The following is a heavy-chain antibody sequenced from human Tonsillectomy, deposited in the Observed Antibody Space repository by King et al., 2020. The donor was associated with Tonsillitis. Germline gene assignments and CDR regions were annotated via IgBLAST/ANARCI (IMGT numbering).Heavy chain of an antibody. CDR1: GYTFTRYD. D-gene: IGHD3-10*01. V-gene: IGHV1-8*01. CDR3: ARGPAFPYYWEKKRHDVFDI. Sequence: QLVQSGAEVKKPGASVKVSCKASGYTFTRYDINWVRQAPGQGLEWMGWMNPNSNNTGYAQKFQGRVIMTRNTTISNADMELSSLRSDDTAEYYCARGPAFPYYWEKKRHDVFDIWGRGTMVIVSS. CDR2: MNPNSNNT. J-gene: IGHJ3*02.